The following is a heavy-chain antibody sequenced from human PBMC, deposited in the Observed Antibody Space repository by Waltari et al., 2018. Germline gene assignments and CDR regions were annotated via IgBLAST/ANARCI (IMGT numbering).Heavy chain of an antibody. Sequence: QVQLQQWGAGLLTPSETLSLTCAVYGGSFSGYYWSWIPQPPGKGLEGIGSIYYSGSTYYNPSLKSRVTISVDTSKNQFSLKLSSVTAADTAVYYCARGLDDSSGYWHYWGQGTLVTVSS. D-gene: IGHD3-22*01. CDR3: ARGLDDSSGYWHY. CDR1: GGSFSGYY. CDR2: IYYSGST. J-gene: IGHJ4*02. V-gene: IGHV4-34*01.